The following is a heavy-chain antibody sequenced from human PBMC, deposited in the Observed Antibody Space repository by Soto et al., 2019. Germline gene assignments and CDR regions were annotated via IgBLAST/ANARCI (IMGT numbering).Heavy chain of an antibody. D-gene: IGHD3-16*01. J-gene: IGHJ6*03. CDR3: AAAVPAEYVFPYYYMDV. CDR1: GASISSYH. Sequence: QVQLQESGPGLVKPSETLSLTCTVSGASISSYHWSWIRQTPGKGLEWIGYIYYSGSANYNPALKSRVTVAVDTSQNQVSLKLSSVTAADTGVYYCAAAVPAEYVFPYYYMDVWGKGTTVTVSS. CDR2: IYYSGSA. V-gene: IGHV4-59*01.